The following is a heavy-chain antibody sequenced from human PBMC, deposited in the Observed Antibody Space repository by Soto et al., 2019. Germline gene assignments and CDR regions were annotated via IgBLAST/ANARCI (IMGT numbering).Heavy chain of an antibody. CDR1: GYTFTSYD. CDR2: MNPNSGNT. V-gene: IGHV1-8*01. Sequence: ASVKGSCKASGYTFTSYDINWVRQATGQGLEWMGWMNPNSGNTGYAQKFQGRVTMTRNTSISTAYMELSSLRSEDTAVYYCARPFDFWSGYHTNVMAVRGQRTTVIVSS. D-gene: IGHD3-3*01. CDR3: ARPFDFWSGYHTNVMAV. J-gene: IGHJ6*02.